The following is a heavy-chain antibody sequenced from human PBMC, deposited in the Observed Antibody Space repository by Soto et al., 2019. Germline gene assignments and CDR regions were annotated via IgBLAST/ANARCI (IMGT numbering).Heavy chain of an antibody. J-gene: IGHJ6*02. D-gene: IGHD3-16*01. V-gene: IGHV3-30*03. CDR3: ARYYDYSGGTSGGMDV. CDR1: GFTFTDYA. CDR2: ISYDGINK. Sequence: GGSLRLSCAASGFTFTDYAMFWLRQAPGKGPEWVAVISYDGINKYYADSVKGRFTISRDNSKNTLYLQMNSLRVEDTAVYFCARYYDYSGGTSGGMDVWGQGTTVTVSS.